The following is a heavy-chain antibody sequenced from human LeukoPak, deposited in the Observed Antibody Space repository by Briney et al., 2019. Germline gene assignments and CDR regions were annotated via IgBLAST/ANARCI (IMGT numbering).Heavy chain of an antibody. CDR2: MNPNSGNT. J-gene: IGHJ5*01. CDR3: ARGVLAAADTYNWFDP. V-gene: IGHV1-8*01. D-gene: IGHD6-13*01. CDR1: GYTFTSYD. Sequence: GAPVKVSCKASGYTFTSYDINWVRQATGQGLEWMGWMNPNSGNTAYAQKFQGRVTMTRDTSISTAYMELSSLTSEDTAVYYCARGVLAAADTYNWFDPWGQGTLVTVSS.